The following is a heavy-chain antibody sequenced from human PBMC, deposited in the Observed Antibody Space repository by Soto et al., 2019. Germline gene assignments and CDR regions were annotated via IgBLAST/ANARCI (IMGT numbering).Heavy chain of an antibody. CDR2: IFINGNT. CDR1: SGSVSTCY. CDR3: ARSCGSYNFDS. Sequence: SETLSLTCTVSSGSVSTCYWSWIRQPAGKGLEWIGSIFINGNTNYNPSLRSRVTMSVDTSKGQFSLNLTAVTAADTAVYFCARSCGSYNFDSWGQGILVTVSS. D-gene: IGHD1-26*01. J-gene: IGHJ4*02. V-gene: IGHV4-4*07.